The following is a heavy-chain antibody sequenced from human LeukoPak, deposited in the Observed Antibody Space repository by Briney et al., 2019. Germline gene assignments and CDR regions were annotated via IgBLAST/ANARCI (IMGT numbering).Heavy chain of an antibody. V-gene: IGHV3-30-3*01. CDR3: ARDSYYDFWSGLDY. J-gene: IGHJ4*02. CDR1: GFTFRSYA. CDR2: ISYYGSNK. Sequence: QPGRSLRLSCAASGFTFRSYAMHWVRQAPGKGLEGVAVISYYGSNKYYADSVKGRFTISRDNSKNTLYLQMNSLRAEDTAVYYCARDSYYDFWSGLDYWGQGPLVTVSS. D-gene: IGHD3-3*01.